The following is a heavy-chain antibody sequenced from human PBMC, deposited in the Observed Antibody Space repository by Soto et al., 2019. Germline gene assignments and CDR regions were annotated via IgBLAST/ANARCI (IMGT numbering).Heavy chain of an antibody. D-gene: IGHD3-22*01. CDR1: GHTLINYY. CDR3: AINYYDSSAYLY. CDR2: IDPSGNGT. J-gene: IGHJ4*02. Sequence: QVQLVQSGAEVKKPGASVKVSCKASGHTLINYYMHWVRQAPGQGLDWLGKIDPSGNGTSYAERFQGRITLTSDTSTNPVYVELSSLRSEDTAIYYCAINYYDSSAYLYWGQGTLVTVSS. V-gene: IGHV1-46*01.